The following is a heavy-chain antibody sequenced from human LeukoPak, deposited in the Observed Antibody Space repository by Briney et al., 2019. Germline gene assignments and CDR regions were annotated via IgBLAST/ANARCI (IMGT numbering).Heavy chain of an antibody. J-gene: IGHJ5*02. CDR2: ISAYNGNT. D-gene: IGHD2-2*01. V-gene: IGHV1-18*01. CDR1: GYTFTSYG. Sequence: ASVRVSCKASGYTFTSYGVSWVRQAPGQGLEWMGWISAYNGNTNYAQKLQGRVTMTTDTSMSTAYMELRSLRSDDTAVYYCARDVDCSSTSCYNWFDPWGQGTLVTVSS. CDR3: ARDVDCSSTSCYNWFDP.